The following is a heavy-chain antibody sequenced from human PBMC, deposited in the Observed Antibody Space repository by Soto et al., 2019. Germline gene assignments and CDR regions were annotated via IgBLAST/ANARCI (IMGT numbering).Heavy chain of an antibody. Sequence: PSETLSLTCTVSGGSISSSSYYWGWIRQPPGKGLEWIGCIYDSGSTYYNPSLKSRLSLSVDTSKNQFSLNLTSVTAADTAMYYCARSSRSYFDYWGQGTLVTVSS. CDR1: GGSISSSSYY. CDR3: ARSSRSYFDY. J-gene: IGHJ4*02. CDR2: IYDSGST. V-gene: IGHV4-39*07.